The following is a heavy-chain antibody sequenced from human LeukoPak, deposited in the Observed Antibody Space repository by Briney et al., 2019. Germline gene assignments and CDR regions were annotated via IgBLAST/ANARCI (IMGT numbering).Heavy chain of an antibody. V-gene: IGHV4-59*01. CDR3: ARSYDSSGYYNRVGQRGAFDI. Sequence: PSETLSLTCTVSGGSISSYYWSWIRQPPGKGLEWIGYIYYSGSTNYNPSLKSRVTISVDTSKNQFSLKLSSVTAEDTAVYYCARSYDSSGYYNRVGQRGAFDIWGQGTMVTVSS. CDR2: IYYSGST. CDR1: GGSISSYY. D-gene: IGHD3-22*01. J-gene: IGHJ3*02.